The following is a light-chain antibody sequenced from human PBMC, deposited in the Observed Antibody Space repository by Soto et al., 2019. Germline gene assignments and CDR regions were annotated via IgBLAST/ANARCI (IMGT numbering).Light chain of an antibody. CDR1: QTSSSC. V-gene: IGKV1-5*01. CDR2: AAS. Sequence: DSQMTQSPSTLSGSVGDRVTITCRPSQTSSSCLAWYQQKPGKAPKLLIYAASSLHSGVPYRFSGSGSGTDFTLTISRLQPEDFAAYYCQQLDSYPITFGQGTRLEIK. CDR3: QQLDSYPIT. J-gene: IGKJ5*01.